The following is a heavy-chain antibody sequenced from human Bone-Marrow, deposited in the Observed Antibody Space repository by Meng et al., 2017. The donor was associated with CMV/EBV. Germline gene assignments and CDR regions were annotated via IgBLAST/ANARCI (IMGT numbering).Heavy chain of an antibody. V-gene: IGHV3-7*01. CDR2: IKQDGSEK. CDR3: ARHGPAAGYYFDY. CDR1: GFTFSSYW. J-gene: IGHJ4*02. D-gene: IGHD6-13*01. Sequence: GESLKISCAASGFTFSSYWMSWVRQAPGKGLEWVANIKQDGSEKYYVDSVKGRFTISRDNANNSLYLQMNSLRAEDTAVYYCARHGPAAGYYFDYWGQGTLVTVPS.